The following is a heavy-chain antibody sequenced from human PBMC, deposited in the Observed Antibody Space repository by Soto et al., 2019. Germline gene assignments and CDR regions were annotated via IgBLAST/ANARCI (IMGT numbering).Heavy chain of an antibody. D-gene: IGHD1-1*01. Sequence: KPSETLSLTCTVSGDSISSADYYWSWIRQTPGKGLEWIGHIFYSGTTYYNPSLKSRLTISVDTSKNHFSLRLTPVTAADTAVYYCARDLWVEPELYYYGMDVWGQGTTVTVSS. J-gene: IGHJ6*02. CDR3: ARDLWVEPELYYYGMDV. CDR2: IFYSGTT. V-gene: IGHV4-30-4*01. CDR1: GDSISSADYY.